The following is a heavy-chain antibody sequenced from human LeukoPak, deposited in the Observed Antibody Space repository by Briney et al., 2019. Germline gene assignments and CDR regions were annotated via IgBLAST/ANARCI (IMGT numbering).Heavy chain of an antibody. V-gene: IGHV1-2*02. CDR3: ARDGTSVTGSDY. J-gene: IGHJ4*02. CDR2: INPNSGGT. CDR1: GYTFTGYY. D-gene: IGHD4-17*01. Sequence: ASVKVSCKASGYTFTGYYMHWLRQAPGQGLEWMGWINPNSGGTNYAQKFQGRVTMTRDTSISTAYMELSRLRSDDTAVYYCARDGTSVTGSDYWGQGTLVTVSS.